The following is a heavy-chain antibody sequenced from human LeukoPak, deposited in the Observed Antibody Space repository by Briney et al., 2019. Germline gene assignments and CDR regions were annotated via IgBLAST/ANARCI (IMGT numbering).Heavy chain of an antibody. CDR2: INHSGST. CDR1: GGSFSGYC. J-gene: IGHJ6*02. D-gene: IGHD6-13*01. V-gene: IGHV4-34*01. Sequence: SETLSLTCAVYGGSFSGYCWSWIRQPPGKGLEWIGEINHSGSTNYNPSLKSRVTISVDTSKNQFSLKLSSVTAADTAVYYCARDSIAAAGTGYYYYYCMEVWGQGTTVTVSS. CDR3: ARDSIAAAGTGYYYYYCMEV.